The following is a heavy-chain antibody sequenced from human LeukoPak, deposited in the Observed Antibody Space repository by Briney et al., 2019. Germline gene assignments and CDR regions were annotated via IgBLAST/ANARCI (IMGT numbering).Heavy chain of an antibody. J-gene: IGHJ4*02. CDR3: ASVINSVTTFES. CDR2: IWYDGSYK. D-gene: IGHD4-23*01. Sequence: TGGSLRLSCAASGFTFSSYGMHWVRQAPGKGLEWVAVIWYDGSYKYYADSVKGRFTISRDNSKNTLYLQMNSLRAEDTAVYYCASVINSVTTFESWGQGTLVTVSS. CDR1: GFTFSSYG. V-gene: IGHV3-30*02.